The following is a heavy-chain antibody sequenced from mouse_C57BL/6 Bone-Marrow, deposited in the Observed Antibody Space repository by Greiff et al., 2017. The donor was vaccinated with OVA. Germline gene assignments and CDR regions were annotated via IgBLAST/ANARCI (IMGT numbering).Heavy chain of an antibody. Sequence: EVKLVESGGDLVKPGGSLKLSCAASGFTFSSYGMSWVRQTPDKRLEWVATISSGGSYTYYPDSVKGRFTISRDNAKNTLYLQMSSLKSEDTAMYYCARPLLAAWFAYWGQGTLVTVSA. CDR3: ARPLLAAWFAY. CDR1: GFTFSSYG. J-gene: IGHJ3*01. V-gene: IGHV5-6*01. CDR2: ISSGGSYT.